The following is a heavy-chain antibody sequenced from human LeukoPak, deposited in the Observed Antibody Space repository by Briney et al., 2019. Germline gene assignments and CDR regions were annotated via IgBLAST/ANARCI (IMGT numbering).Heavy chain of an antibody. CDR3: ARDWYYDFWSGGDY. J-gene: IGHJ4*02. Sequence: LAGGSLRLSCAASGFTFSSYWMSWVRQAPGKGLEWVANIKQDGSEKYYVDSVKGRFTISRDNAKNSLYLQMNSLRAEDTAVYYCARDWYYDFWSGGDYWGQGTLVTVSS. CDR2: IKQDGSEK. V-gene: IGHV3-7*01. D-gene: IGHD3-3*01. CDR1: GFTFSSYW.